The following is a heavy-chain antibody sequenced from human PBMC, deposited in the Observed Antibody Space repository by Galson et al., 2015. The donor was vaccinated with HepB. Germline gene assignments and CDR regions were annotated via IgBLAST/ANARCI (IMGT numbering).Heavy chain of an antibody. CDR2: IYPGDSET. Sequence: QSGAEVKKSGESLKISCKGSGYGFFGYWIAWVRQMPGKGPEWMGVIYPGDSETRYSPAFQGQVTISADKSISITYLQWDSLKASDTAIYYCARTPNYGGDSGYYPDYWGQGSLVTVSS. CDR1: GYGFFGYW. V-gene: IGHV5-51*03. D-gene: IGHD4-23*01. CDR3: ARTPNYGGDSGYYPDY. J-gene: IGHJ4*02.